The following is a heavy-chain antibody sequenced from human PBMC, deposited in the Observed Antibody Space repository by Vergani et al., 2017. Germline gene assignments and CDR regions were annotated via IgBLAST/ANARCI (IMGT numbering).Heavy chain of an antibody. CDR2: INHSGST. V-gene: IGHV4-34*01. J-gene: IGHJ4*02. CDR3: ARAAVGATHPNFDY. D-gene: IGHD1-26*01. Sequence: QVQLVESGGGLVKPGGSLRLSCAASGFTFSDYYMSWIRQPPGKGLEWIGEINHSGSTNYNPSLKSRVTISVDTSKNQFSLKLSSVTAADTAVYYCARAAVGATHPNFDYWGQGTLVTVSS. CDR1: GFTFSDYY.